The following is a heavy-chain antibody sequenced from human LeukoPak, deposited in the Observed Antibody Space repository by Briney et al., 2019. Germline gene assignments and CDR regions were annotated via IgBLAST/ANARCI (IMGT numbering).Heavy chain of an antibody. D-gene: IGHD1-26*01. CDR1: GFTFSNYA. J-gene: IGHJ4*02. CDR2: ISGDGGNT. V-gene: IGHV3-23*01. Sequence: GSLRLSCAASGFTFSNYAMSWVRQAPGKGLEWVSAISGDGGNTFYADSVKGRFTITRDNSQNTFYVQMNSLRAEDTAVYYCARDWMGSDYWGQGTLVTVSS. CDR3: ARDWMGSDY.